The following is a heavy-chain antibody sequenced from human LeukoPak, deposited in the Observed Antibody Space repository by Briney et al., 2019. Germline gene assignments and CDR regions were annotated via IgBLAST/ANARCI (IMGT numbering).Heavy chain of an antibody. CDR2: VNLQGST. D-gene: IGHD3-16*01. CDR3: AREGGAYRPLDY. CDR1: GGSITGTNY. V-gene: IGHV4-4*02. J-gene: IGHJ4*02. Sequence: SETLSLTCGVSGGSITGTNYWTWVRQPPGKGLEWIGEVNLQGSTNYNPSLMGRVAISVDTSENHISLQLTSVTAADTAVYYCAREGGAYRPLDYSGQGALVTVSS.